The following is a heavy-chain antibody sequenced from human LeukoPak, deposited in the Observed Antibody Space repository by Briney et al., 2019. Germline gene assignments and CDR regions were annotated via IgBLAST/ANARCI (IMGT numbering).Heavy chain of an antibody. J-gene: IGHJ4*02. Sequence: GGSLRLSCAASGFTFSSYSMNWVRQAPGKGLEWVSSISSISSYIYYADSVKGRFTISRDNAKNSLYLQMNSLRAEDTAVYYCARDGEVVVAAVYYFDYWGQGTLVTVSS. CDR2: ISSISSYI. D-gene: IGHD2-15*01. CDR3: ARDGEVVVAAVYYFDY. CDR1: GFTFSSYS. V-gene: IGHV3-21*01.